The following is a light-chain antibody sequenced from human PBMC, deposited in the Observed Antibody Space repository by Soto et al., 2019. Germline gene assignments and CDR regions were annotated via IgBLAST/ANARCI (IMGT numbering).Light chain of an antibody. V-gene: IGKV1-5*03. Sequence: SPSTLSASVGDRVTITCRASQSTSSWLAWYQQRAGKAPKLLIYEASKLESGVPSRFSGSGSGTEFTLTISSLQPDDFATYYCQQYSDYSRTFGQGTKVDIK. CDR2: EAS. CDR3: QQYSDYSRT. J-gene: IGKJ1*01. CDR1: QSTSSW.